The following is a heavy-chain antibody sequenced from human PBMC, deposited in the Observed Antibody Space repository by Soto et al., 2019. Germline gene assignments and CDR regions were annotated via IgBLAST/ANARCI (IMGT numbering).Heavy chain of an antibody. CDR1: GFTFSSYS. J-gene: IGHJ6*02. D-gene: IGHD6-6*01. V-gene: IGHV3-21*01. Sequence: KSGGSLRLSCAASGFTFSSYSMNWVRQAPGKGLEWVSSISSSSFSLNYADSVKRRFSISRDNAQNSLHLQMNNLRAEDTAGYYCARNESSNIYGMGVWGHGTTVTVSS. CDR3: ARNESSNIYGMGV. CDR2: ISSSSFSL.